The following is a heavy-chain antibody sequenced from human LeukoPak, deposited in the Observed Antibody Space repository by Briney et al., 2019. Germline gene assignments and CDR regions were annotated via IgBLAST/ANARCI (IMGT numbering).Heavy chain of an antibody. V-gene: IGHV1-69*04. CDR1: GGTFSSYA. D-gene: IGHD3-3*01. J-gene: IGHJ4*02. CDR2: IIPILGIA. CDR3: ARAPLSFWSGHYIPSDGFDY. Sequence: SVKVSCKASGGTFSSYAISWVRQAPGQGLEWMGRIIPILGIANYAQKFQGRVTITADKSTSTAYMELSSLRSEDTAVYYCARAPLSFWSGHYIPSDGFDYWGQGTLVTVSS.